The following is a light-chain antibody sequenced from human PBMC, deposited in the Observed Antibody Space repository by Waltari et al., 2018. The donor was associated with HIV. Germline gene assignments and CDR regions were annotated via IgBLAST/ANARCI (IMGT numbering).Light chain of an antibody. Sequence: QSALTQPASVSGSPGQSITISCTGSSSDVGTYNSVSWYQQHPVKAPKLIIYEVSNRPSGVSNRFSGSKSGSTASLTISGRQAEDEADYYCSSYTSGNAVLFGGGTKVTVL. V-gene: IGLV2-14*01. CDR2: EVS. J-gene: IGLJ2*01. CDR1: SSDVGTYNS. CDR3: SSYTSGNAVL.